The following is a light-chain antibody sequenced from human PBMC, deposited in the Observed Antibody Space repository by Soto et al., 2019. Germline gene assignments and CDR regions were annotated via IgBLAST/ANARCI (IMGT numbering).Light chain of an antibody. CDR3: SSYAGTRGYF. CDR2: DVS. CDR1: SSDVGGYNY. V-gene: IGLV2-11*01. Sequence: QSALTQPRSVSGSPGQSVTISCTGTSSDVGGYNYVSWYQQHPGKAPKVMIYDVSERPSGVPDRFSGSKSGNTASLTISGPGVEDGAVYFGSSYAGTRGYFFGPGTKLT. J-gene: IGLJ1*01.